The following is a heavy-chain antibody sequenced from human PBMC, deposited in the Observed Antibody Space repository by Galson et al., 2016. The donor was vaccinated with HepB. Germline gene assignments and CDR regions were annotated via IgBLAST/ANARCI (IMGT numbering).Heavy chain of an antibody. CDR2: ISYDGNNK. Sequence: SLRLSCAASGFNFSTYGMHWVRQVPGKGLEWVALISYDGNNKHYRDSVKGRFTVSRDNSKSTVFLQMNSLRAEDTAVYFCAKDQERGYSYGSYYFESWGRGTLVTVSS. J-gene: IGHJ4*02. V-gene: IGHV3-30*18. D-gene: IGHD5-18*01. CDR3: AKDQERGYSYGSYYFES. CDR1: GFNFSTYG.